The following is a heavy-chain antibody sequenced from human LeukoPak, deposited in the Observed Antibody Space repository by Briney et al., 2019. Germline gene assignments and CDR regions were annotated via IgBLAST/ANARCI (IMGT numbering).Heavy chain of an antibody. V-gene: IGHV3-48*03. CDR2: IGSSGRTT. CDR3: ARADCSSASCFAVFDH. Sequence: GGSLRLSCAASGFDFHTFETNWVRQAPGKGLEWVSRIGSSGRTTYYADSVKGRFTISRDNANNSLYLQMNSLGAEDTAVYYCARADCSSASCFAVFDHWGQGALVTVSS. J-gene: IGHJ4*02. CDR1: GFDFHTFE. D-gene: IGHD2-2*01.